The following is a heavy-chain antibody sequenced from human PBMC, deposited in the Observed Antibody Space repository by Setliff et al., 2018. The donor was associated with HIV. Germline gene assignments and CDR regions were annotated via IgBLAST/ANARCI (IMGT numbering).Heavy chain of an antibody. V-gene: IGHV4-39*01. D-gene: IGHD1-1*01. CDR3: ARQGQLGSE. CDR1: GGSIYGSDYY. J-gene: IGHJ4*02. CDR2: IYYSGST. Sequence: LSLTCTVSGGSIYGSDYYWGWIRQPPGKGLESIGSIYYSGSTYYKPSLKSRVTISVDTSKNQFSLKLSSVTAADTAVYYCARQGQLGSEWGQGTLVTVS.